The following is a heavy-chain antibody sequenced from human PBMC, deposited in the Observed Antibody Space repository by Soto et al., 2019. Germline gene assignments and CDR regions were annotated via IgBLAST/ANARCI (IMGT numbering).Heavy chain of an antibody. CDR3: AKGSDSGYSSSWYRAYNWFDP. D-gene: IGHD6-13*01. V-gene: IGHV3-23*01. J-gene: IGHJ5*02. CDR1: GFTFSSYA. Sequence: GGSLRLSCAASGFTFSSYAMSWVRQAPGKGLEWVSAISGSGGSTYYADSVKGRFTISRDNSKNTLYLQMNSLRAEDTAVYYCAKGSDSGYSSSWYRAYNWFDPWGQGTLVTVSS. CDR2: ISGSGGST.